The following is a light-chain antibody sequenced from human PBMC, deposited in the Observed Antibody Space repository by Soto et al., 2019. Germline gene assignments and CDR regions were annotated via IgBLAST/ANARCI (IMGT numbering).Light chain of an antibody. J-gene: IGKJ1*01. CDR2: DVS. V-gene: IGKV3-11*01. CDR3: QQRSNWPRT. CDR1: QTIDTN. Sequence: EIVMTQSPGTLSVSPGERSTLSCRSSQTIDTNLAWYQQKPGQAPRLLIYDVSNRATGIPARFSGSGSGTDFTLTISSLEPEDFAVYYCQQRSNWPRTFGQGTKVDNK.